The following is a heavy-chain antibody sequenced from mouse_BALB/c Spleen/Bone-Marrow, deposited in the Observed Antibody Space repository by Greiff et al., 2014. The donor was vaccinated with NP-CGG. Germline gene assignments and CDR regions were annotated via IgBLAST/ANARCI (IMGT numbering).Heavy chain of an antibody. Sequence: DVKLVESGPSLVKPSQTLSLTCSVTGDSITSGYWNWIRKFPGNELEYMGYISYSGTTYYNPSLKSRISITRDTSKNQYYLQLNSVTTGDTAIYYCTRRRGNYEGYFDHWGQGTTLTVSS. CDR3: TRRRGNYEGYFDH. CDR2: ISYSGTT. CDR1: GDSITSGY. J-gene: IGHJ2*01. V-gene: IGHV3-8*02. D-gene: IGHD2-1*01.